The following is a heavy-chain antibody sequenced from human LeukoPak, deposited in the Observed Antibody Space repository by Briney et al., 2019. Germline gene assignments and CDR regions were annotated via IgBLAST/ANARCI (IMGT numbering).Heavy chain of an antibody. D-gene: IGHD3-10*01. J-gene: IGHJ4*02. CDR2: TNGDGRTT. CDR3: GRGMRDYYGLDY. CDR1: GFTFNRFW. V-gene: IGHV3-74*01. Sequence: PGGSLRLACAASGFTFNRFWMHWVRQVPGRGLVWVSHTNGDGRTTDYADSVKGRFTISRDNAKSTLYLQMNSLTVEDTAVYYCGRGMRDYYGLDYWGQGLLVTVSS.